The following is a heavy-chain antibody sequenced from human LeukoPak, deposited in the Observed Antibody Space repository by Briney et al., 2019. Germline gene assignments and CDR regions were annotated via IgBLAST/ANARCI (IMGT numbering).Heavy chain of an antibody. CDR1: GFTFSSYS. Sequence: GGSLRLSCAASGFTFSSYSMNWVRQAQGKGLEWVSSISSGSSYIYYADSVKGRFTISRDNAKNSLYLQMNSLRAEDTAVYYCAREGSSWYPSLYYYYGMDVWGQGTTVTVSS. J-gene: IGHJ6*02. V-gene: IGHV3-21*04. CDR2: ISSGSSYI. D-gene: IGHD6-13*01. CDR3: AREGSSWYPSLYYYYGMDV.